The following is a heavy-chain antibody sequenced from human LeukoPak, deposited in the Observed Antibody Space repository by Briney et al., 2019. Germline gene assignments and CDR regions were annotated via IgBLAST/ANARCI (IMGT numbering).Heavy chain of an antibody. V-gene: IGHV4-59*01. CDR2: IYYSGST. D-gene: IGHD2-15*01. Sequence: SETLSLTCSVSGGSFSTYYWSWIRQPPGKGLEWIGFIYYSGSTDYNPSLKSRVTISIDTSKKQFSLKLSSVTAADTAVYYCAREGHYCSGGSCYSRWFDPWGQGTLVTVSS. J-gene: IGHJ5*02. CDR1: GGSFSTYY. CDR3: AREGHYCSGGSCYSRWFDP.